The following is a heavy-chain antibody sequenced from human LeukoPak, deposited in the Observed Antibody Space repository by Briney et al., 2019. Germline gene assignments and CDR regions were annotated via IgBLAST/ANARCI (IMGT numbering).Heavy chain of an antibody. V-gene: IGHV4-59*08. Sequence: SETLSLTCTVSGGSISSYHRSWIRQPPGKGLEWIGYIYYSGSTDYNPSLKSRVTISVDTSKNHFSLKLSSVTAADTAVYYCARHGLTHWFDPWGQGTLVTVSS. CDR3: ARHGLTHWFDP. D-gene: IGHD3-9*01. CDR2: IYYSGST. CDR1: GGSISSYH. J-gene: IGHJ5*02.